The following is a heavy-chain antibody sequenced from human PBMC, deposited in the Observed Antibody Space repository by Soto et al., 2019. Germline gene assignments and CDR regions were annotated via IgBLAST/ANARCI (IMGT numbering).Heavy chain of an antibody. J-gene: IGHJ6*02. Sequence: EVQLVETGGGLIQPGGSPRLSCAASGFTVSDNYMNWVRQAPGKGLEWVSVIYSGGSTYYTDSVKGRFTISRDNSKNTLYLQMNSLRAEDTAVYYCARGYPTGGNGLDVWGQGTTVTVSS. CDR1: GFTVSDNY. V-gene: IGHV3-53*02. D-gene: IGHD2-15*01. CDR2: IYSGGST. CDR3: ARGYPTGGNGLDV.